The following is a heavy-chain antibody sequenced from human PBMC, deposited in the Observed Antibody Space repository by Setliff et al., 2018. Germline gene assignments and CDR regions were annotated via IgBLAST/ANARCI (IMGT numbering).Heavy chain of an antibody. V-gene: IGHV4-4*08. Sequence: SETLSLTCNVSGVSISSYYWSWIRQPPGKGLESIGYIQKSGGTNYNPSLKGRVTISADTSTNHFSLKLTSVTAADTAVYYCARDNTIVGATDYWGQGALVTVSS. CDR2: IQKSGGT. D-gene: IGHD1-26*01. CDR1: GVSISSYY. CDR3: ARDNTIVGATDY. J-gene: IGHJ4*02.